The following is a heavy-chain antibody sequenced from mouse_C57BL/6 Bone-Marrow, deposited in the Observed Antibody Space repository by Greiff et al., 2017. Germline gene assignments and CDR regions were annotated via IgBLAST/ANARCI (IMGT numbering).Heavy chain of an antibody. CDR2: IHPNSGST. CDR3: AYDYDGAMDY. V-gene: IGHV1-64*01. Sequence: QVQLTQPGAELVKPGASVKLSCKASGYTFTSYWMHWVKQRPGQGLEWIGMIHPNSGSTNYNEKFKSKATLTVDKSSSTAYMQLSSLTSEDSAVYYCAYDYDGAMDYWGQGTSVTVSS. J-gene: IGHJ4*01. D-gene: IGHD2-4*01. CDR1: GYTFTSYW.